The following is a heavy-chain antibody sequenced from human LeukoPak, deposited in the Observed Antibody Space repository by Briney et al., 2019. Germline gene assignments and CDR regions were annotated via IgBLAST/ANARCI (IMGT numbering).Heavy chain of an antibody. CDR1: GFNFMTYG. Sequence: GGSLRLSCAASGFNFMTYGMHWIRQGPGKGLEWVSLIYSDDTTLYADSVKGRFTISRDISKNTLYLQMSSLRAEDTAVYYCARRAGGYSHPYDYWGQGVLVTVSS. CDR2: IYSDDTT. V-gene: IGHV3-53*01. CDR3: ARRAGGYSHPYDY. D-gene: IGHD4-23*01. J-gene: IGHJ4*02.